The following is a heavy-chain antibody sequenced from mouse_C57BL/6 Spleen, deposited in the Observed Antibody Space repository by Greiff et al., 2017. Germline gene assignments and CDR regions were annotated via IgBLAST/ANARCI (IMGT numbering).Heavy chain of an antibody. J-gene: IGHJ3*01. D-gene: IGHD1-1*01. V-gene: IGHV1-15*01. Sequence: QVQLQQSGAELVRPGASVTLSCKASGYTFTDYEMHWVKQTPVHGLEWIGAIDPETGCTAYNQKFKGQAILTADKSSSTAYMELRSLTSEDSAVYYCTRPSTTVPFAYWGQGTLVTVAA. CDR3: TRPSTTVPFAY. CDR1: GYTFTDYE. CDR2: IDPETGCT.